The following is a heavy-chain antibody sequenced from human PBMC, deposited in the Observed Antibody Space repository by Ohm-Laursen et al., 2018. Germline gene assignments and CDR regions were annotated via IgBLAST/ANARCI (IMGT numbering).Heavy chain of an antibody. CDR3: VRGGRTGGLEY. Sequence: GSLRLSCAASGFTFSSYAMSWVRQAPGKGLEWVSGISGSGGSSYYADSVKGRFTISRDNSKNTLYLQMNSLRAEDTAVYYCVRGGRTGGLEYLGQGTLVTVSS. CDR1: GFTFSSYA. V-gene: IGHV3-23*01. J-gene: IGHJ4*02. CDR2: ISGSGGSS. D-gene: IGHD2-8*02.